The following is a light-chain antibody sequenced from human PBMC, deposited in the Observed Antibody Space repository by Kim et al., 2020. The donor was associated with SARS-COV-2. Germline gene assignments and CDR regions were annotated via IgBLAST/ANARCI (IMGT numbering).Light chain of an antibody. Sequence: EIVMTQSPATLSVSPGERATLSCRASQSASINLAWYQQNRGQAPRLLIYGASTRATGIPARFSGSGSGTEFTLTISSLQSEDFAVYYCQQYSSWPLTFGGGTKVEI. CDR1: QSASIN. CDR3: QQYSSWPLT. CDR2: GAS. J-gene: IGKJ4*01. V-gene: IGKV3-15*01.